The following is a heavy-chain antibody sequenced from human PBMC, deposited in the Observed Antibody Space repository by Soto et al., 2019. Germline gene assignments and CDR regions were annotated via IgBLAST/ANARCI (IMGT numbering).Heavy chain of an antibody. D-gene: IGHD3-16*01. Sequence: EVQLVESGGGLVQPGGSLRLSCAASGFTFSSYEMNWVRQAPGKGLEWVSYISHSGSTTSYADSVKGRFTISRDNAKDSLDLQMHSLRAEDTVIYFCARALFGTYYYFYQLDVWGLWTTVTVSS. CDR2: ISHSGSTT. CDR3: ARALFGTYYYFYQLDV. CDR1: GFTFSSYE. J-gene: IGHJ6*02. V-gene: IGHV3-48*03.